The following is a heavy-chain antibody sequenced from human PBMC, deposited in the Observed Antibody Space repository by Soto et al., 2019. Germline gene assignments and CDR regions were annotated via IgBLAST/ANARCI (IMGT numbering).Heavy chain of an antibody. CDR1: GFTFSSYA. CDR3: ASPRLSSDGTTPIDY. Sequence: QVQLVESGGGVVQPGRSLRLSCAASGFTFSSYAMHWVRQAPGKGLEWVAVISYDGSNKYYADSVKGRFTISRDNSKITLYLQMNCLRAEDTAVYYCASPRLSSDGTTPIDYWGQGTLVTVSS. CDR2: ISYDGSNK. V-gene: IGHV3-30-3*01. D-gene: IGHD1-1*01. J-gene: IGHJ4*02.